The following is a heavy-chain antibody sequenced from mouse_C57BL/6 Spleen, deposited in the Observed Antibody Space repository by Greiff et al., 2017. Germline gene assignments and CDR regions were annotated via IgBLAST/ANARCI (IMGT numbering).Heavy chain of an antibody. CDR2: INPNNGGT. J-gene: IGHJ4*01. CDR1: GYTFTDYY. CDR3: ARYGGNYAMDY. V-gene: IGHV1-26*01. D-gene: IGHD1-1*01. Sequence: EVQLQQSGPELVKPGASVKISCKASGYTFTDYYMNWVKQSHGKSLEWIGDINPNNGGTSYNQKFKGKATLTVDKSSSTAYMELRSLTSEDSAVYYCARYGGNYAMDYWGQGTSVTVSS.